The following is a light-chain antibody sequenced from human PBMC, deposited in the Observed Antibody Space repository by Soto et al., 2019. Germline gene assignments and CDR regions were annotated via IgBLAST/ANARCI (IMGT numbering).Light chain of an antibody. Sequence: QSALTQPASVSGSPGQSITISCAGTTSDIGANNFVSWYQQRPGKAPKVIIYEVSNRPAGVPDRFSGSKSGNTASLTISGLQAEDEAVYYCSSYTSSSTYVFGTGTKLTVL. CDR3: SSYTSSSTYV. V-gene: IGLV2-14*01. J-gene: IGLJ1*01. CDR2: EVS. CDR1: TSDIGANNF.